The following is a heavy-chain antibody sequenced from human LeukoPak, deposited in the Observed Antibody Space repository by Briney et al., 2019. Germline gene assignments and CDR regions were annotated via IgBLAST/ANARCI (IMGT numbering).Heavy chain of an antibody. CDR1: GFTFGDYA. D-gene: IGHD6-19*01. J-gene: IGHJ5*02. CDR3: TRANRAVAWLFDP. V-gene: IGHV3-49*03. CDR2: IRSKAYGGTT. Sequence: GGSMRLSCTASGFTFGDYAMSWFRQAQENGMEWVGFIRSKAYGGTTEYAASVKGRFTISRDDSKSIAYLQMNSLKTEDTAVYYCTRANRAVAWLFDPWGQGTLVTVSS.